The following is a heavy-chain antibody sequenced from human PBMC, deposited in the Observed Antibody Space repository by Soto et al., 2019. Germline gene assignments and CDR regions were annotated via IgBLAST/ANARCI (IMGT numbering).Heavy chain of an antibody. Sequence: GGSLRLSCAASAVTFTGYGMHWDRQAPGKGLEWVAVIRYDGSNTYYADSAKGRFTISRDNPKNMLYLQMNSLRADDTAIYYCARDGVGTTTYFGYFDYWGLGTLVTVSS. CDR2: IRYDGSNT. CDR1: AVTFTGYG. D-gene: IGHD1-26*01. J-gene: IGHJ4*02. CDR3: ARDGVGTTTYFGYFDY. V-gene: IGHV3-33*01.